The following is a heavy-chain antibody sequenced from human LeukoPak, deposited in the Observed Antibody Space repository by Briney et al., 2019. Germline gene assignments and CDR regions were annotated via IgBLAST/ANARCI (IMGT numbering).Heavy chain of an antibody. Sequence: AGGSLRLSCAASGFTFRSFSMNWVRQAPGKGLEWVAAISYGGSNKYYALSVKGRFTVSRDNSKNTLYLQMNSLRAEDTAVYFCAKDRVVYDSYNHLLRNGYFDYWGQGTLVIVSS. CDR2: ISYGGSNK. CDR3: AKDRVVYDSYNHLLRNGYFDY. V-gene: IGHV3-30*18. J-gene: IGHJ4*02. D-gene: IGHD3-22*01. CDR1: GFTFRSFS.